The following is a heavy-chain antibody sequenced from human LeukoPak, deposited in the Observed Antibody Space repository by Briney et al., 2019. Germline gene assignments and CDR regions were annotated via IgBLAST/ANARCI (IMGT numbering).Heavy chain of an antibody. D-gene: IGHD5-12*01. CDR3: AKGVRVGYVANWFDP. CDR1: ELTVSSDY. CDR2: IYSGGGT. J-gene: IGHJ5*02. Sequence: GGSLRLSCAASELTVSSDYMSWVRQAPGQGLECVSTIYSGGGTYYADSVKGRFTISRDNSKNTLYLQMNSLRAEDTAVYYCAKGVRVGYVANWFDPWGQGTLVTVSS. V-gene: IGHV3-53*01.